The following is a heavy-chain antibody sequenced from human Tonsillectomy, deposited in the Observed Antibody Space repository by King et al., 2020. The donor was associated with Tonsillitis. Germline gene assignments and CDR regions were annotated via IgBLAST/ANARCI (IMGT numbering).Heavy chain of an antibody. Sequence: HVQLQESGPGLVKPSQTLSLTCTVSGGSISSGGYYWSWIRQHPGKGLEWIGYIYYSGTTYYNPSLMSRLTISLDTSKNQFSLKLSSVTAADTAVYYCAGYNGYDAALDYWGQGTLVTVSS. D-gene: IGHD5-12*01. CDR1: GGSISSGGYY. J-gene: IGHJ4*02. CDR3: AGYNGYDAALDY. CDR2: IYYSGTT. V-gene: IGHV4-31*03.